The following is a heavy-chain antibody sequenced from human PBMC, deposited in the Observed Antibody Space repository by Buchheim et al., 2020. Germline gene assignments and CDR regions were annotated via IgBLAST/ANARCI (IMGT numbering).Heavy chain of an antibody. CDR1: RFTFSNFW. D-gene: IGHD3-16*01. V-gene: IGHV3-7*01. Sequence: EVQLVESGGGLVQPGGSLRLSCAASRFTFSNFWKSWVRQAPGKGLEWVAKIKQDGSEKYYVDSVKGRFTISRDNAKNSLYLQMNSLRAEDTAVYYCATWGPDYWGQGT. CDR2: IKQDGSEK. CDR3: ATWGPDY. J-gene: IGHJ4*02.